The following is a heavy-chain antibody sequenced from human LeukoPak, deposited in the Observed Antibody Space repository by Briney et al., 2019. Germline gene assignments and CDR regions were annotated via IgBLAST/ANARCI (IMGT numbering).Heavy chain of an antibody. Sequence: SVKVSCKASGGTFNSYAISWVRQAPGQGLEWMGGIIPIFGTASYAQKVQGRVTITTDESTTTAYMELSSLRSEDTAVYYCARARSPSSGYLLRDHNWFDPWGQGTLVTVSS. CDR3: ARARSPSSGYLLRDHNWFDP. V-gene: IGHV1-69*05. CDR2: IIPIFGTA. CDR1: GGTFNSYA. D-gene: IGHD3-22*01. J-gene: IGHJ5*02.